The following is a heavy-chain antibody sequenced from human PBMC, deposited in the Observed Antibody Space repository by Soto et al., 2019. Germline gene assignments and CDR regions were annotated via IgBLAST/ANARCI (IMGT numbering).Heavy chain of an antibody. J-gene: IGHJ4*02. V-gene: IGHV4-59*01. CDR2: MYYSRST. CDR1: GVSISNYY. CDR3: ARQPGKYCSGTSCYDPFDY. Sequence: SETLSLTCSVSGVSISNYYWSWIRQPPGKGLEWIGNMYYSRSTNYNPSLESRVTISVDTSKNQCSLNLNSVTTADTAVYYCARQPGKYCSGTSCYDPFDYWGQGTLVTVSS. D-gene: IGHD2-2*01.